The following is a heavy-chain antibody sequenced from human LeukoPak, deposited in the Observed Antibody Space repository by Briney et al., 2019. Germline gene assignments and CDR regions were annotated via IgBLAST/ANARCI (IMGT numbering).Heavy chain of an antibody. CDR3: ARESLTSYYYYGMDV. CDR2: IYYSGST. Sequence: SQTLSLTCTVSGGSFSSGAYYWSWIRQPPGKGLEWIGYIYYSGSTYYNPSLKSRVTISVDTSKNQFSLKLSSVTAADTAVYYCARESLTSYYYYGMDVWGKGTTVTVSS. V-gene: IGHV4-30-4*01. CDR1: GGSFSSGAYY. J-gene: IGHJ6*04. D-gene: IGHD3-9*01.